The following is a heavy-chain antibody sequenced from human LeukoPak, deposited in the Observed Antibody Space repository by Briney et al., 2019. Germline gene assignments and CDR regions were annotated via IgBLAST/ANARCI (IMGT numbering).Heavy chain of an antibody. J-gene: IGHJ4*02. Sequence: PGGSLRLSCAASGFTFSSYWMSWVRQAPGKGLEWGANIKQDGSEKYYVDSVKGRFTISRDNAKNSLYLQMNSLRAEDTAVYYCARDRAYYYDSSGYYYGGLDYWGQGTLVTVSS. CDR3: ARDRAYYYDSSGYYYGGLDY. CDR1: GFTFSSYW. V-gene: IGHV3-7*01. D-gene: IGHD3-22*01. CDR2: IKQDGSEK.